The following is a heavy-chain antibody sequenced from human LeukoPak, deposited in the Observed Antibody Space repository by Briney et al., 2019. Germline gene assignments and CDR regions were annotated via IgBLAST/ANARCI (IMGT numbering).Heavy chain of an antibody. CDR3: ARDRGTTSSAGYYFDY. CDR1: GFTFSSYA. D-gene: IGHD6-6*01. V-gene: IGHV3-33*08. Sequence: PGGSLRLSCAASGFTFSSYAMHWVRRAPGKGLEWVAIIWYDGSEKFYGDSVKGRFTISRDNSKNTLYLQMNSLRAEDTAVYYCARDRGTTSSAGYYFDYWGQGTLVTVSS. CDR2: IWYDGSEK. J-gene: IGHJ4*02.